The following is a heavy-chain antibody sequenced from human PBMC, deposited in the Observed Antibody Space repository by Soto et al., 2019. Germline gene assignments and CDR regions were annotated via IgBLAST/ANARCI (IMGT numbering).Heavy chain of an antibody. Sequence: GGSLRLSCAASGFTFSSYGMHWVRQAPGKGLEWVAVISYDGSNKYYADSVKGRFTISRDNSKNTLYLQMNSLRAEDTAVYYCAKDSDKIAYYYYMDVWGKGTTVTVS. V-gene: IGHV3-30*18. J-gene: IGHJ6*03. CDR1: GFTFSSYG. D-gene: IGHD6-13*01. CDR2: ISYDGSNK. CDR3: AKDSDKIAYYYYMDV.